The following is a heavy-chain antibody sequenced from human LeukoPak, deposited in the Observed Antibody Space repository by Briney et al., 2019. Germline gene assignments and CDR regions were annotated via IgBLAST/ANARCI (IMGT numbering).Heavy chain of an antibody. Sequence: ASVKVSCKASGYTFTGYYMHWVRQAPGQGLEWMGWINPNSGGTNYAQKFQDRVTMTRDTSISTAYMELSRLRSDDTAVYYCARDLGEGGDYYFDYWGQGTLVTVSS. CDR2: INPNSGGT. D-gene: IGHD4-17*01. V-gene: IGHV1-2*02. CDR1: GYTFTGYY. J-gene: IGHJ4*02. CDR3: ARDLGEGGDYYFDY.